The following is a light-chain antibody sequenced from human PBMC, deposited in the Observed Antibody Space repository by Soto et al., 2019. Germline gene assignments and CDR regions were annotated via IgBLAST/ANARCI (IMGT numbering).Light chain of an antibody. J-gene: IGLJ1*01. CDR2: DVS. V-gene: IGLV2-11*01. CDR3: SSYTINSTPYV. Sequence: QSVLTQPRSVSGSPGQSVTISCTGTSSDVGGYDFVSWYQQHPGKAPKLMISDVSKRPSGVPDRFSGSKSGNTASLTISGLQAEDEADYYCSSYTINSTPYVFGTGTKLTVL. CDR1: SSDVGGYDF.